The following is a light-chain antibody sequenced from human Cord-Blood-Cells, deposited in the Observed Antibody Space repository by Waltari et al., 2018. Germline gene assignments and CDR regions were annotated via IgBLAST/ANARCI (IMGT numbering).Light chain of an antibody. CDR2: DVS. V-gene: IGLV2-14*01. J-gene: IGLJ2*01. Sequence: QSALTHPASVSGSPGQPITISCTGTSSDVGGYNYVTWYQQRPGKAPKLMIYDVSKRPSGVSNRFSGSKSGNTASLTISGLQAEDEADYYCSSYTSSSTLVFGGGTKLTVL. CDR1: SSDVGGYNY. CDR3: SSYTSSSTLV.